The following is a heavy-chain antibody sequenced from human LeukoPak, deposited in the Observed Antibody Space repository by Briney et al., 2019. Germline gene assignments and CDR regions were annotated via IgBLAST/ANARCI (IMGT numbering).Heavy chain of an antibody. CDR2: IYYSGST. D-gene: IGHD3-22*01. CDR1: GGSISSGGYY. V-gene: IGHV4-31*03. J-gene: IGHJ5*02. CDR3: ARAYDSSGYYFP. Sequence: SQTLSLTCTVSGGSISSGGYYWSWIRQHPGKGLEWIGYIYYSGSTYYNPSLKSRVTISVDTSKNQFSLKLSSVTAADTVVYYCARAYDSSGYYFPWGQGTLVTVSS.